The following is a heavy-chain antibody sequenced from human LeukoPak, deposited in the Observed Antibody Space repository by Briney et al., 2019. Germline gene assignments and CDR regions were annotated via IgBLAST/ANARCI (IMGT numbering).Heavy chain of an antibody. CDR2: ISTGSSYI. Sequence: GGSLRLSSAASGFTFSAYSMNWVRQAPGKGLEWVSSISTGSSYIYYADSVKGRFTISRENAKNSLYLQMNSLRAEDTAVYYCAKDKRAARPDYFDYWGQGTLVTVSS. CDR1: GFTFSAYS. CDR3: AKDKRAARPDYFDY. D-gene: IGHD6-6*01. J-gene: IGHJ4*02. V-gene: IGHV3-21*01.